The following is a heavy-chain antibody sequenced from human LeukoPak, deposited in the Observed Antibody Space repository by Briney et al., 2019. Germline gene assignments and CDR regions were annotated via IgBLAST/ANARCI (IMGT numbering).Heavy chain of an antibody. J-gene: IGHJ3*02. CDR1: GFTFSSYG. D-gene: IGHD2-8*01. V-gene: IGHV3-30*03. CDR2: LSYDGSNK. CDR3: AREAIGVTFDI. Sequence: PGRSLRLSCAASGFTFSSYGMHWVRQAPGKGLEWVAVLSYDGSNKDHADSVKGRFTISRDNSKNTLYLQMNSLRAEDTAVYYCAREAIGVTFDIWGQGTMVAVSS.